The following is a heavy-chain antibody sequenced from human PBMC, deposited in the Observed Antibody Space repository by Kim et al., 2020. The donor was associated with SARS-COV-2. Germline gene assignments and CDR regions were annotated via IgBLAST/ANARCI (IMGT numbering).Heavy chain of an antibody. CDR2: INHSGST. D-gene: IGHD6-13*01. J-gene: IGHJ5*02. V-gene: IGHV4-34*01. CDR3: ARGGGRQQQENWFDP. Sequence: SETLSLTCAVYGGSFSGYYWSWIRQPPGKGLEWIGEINHSGSTNYNPSLKSRVTISVDTSKNQFSLKLSSVTAADTAVYYCARGGGRQQQENWFDPWGQGTLVTVSS. CDR1: GGSFSGYY.